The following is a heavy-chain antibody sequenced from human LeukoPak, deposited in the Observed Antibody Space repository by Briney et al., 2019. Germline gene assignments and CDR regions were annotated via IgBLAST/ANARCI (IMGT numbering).Heavy chain of an antibody. D-gene: IGHD3-10*01. CDR3: ARDRGYYFDY. CDR1: GFAFSTYS. V-gene: IGHV3-48*01. J-gene: IGHJ4*02. Sequence: GGSLRLSCAASGFAFSTYSMNWVRQAPGKGLEWVSFLSSSSSTIYYADSVKGRFTISRDNAKNSLYLQINSLRAEDTAMYCCARDRGYYFDYWGQGALVTVSS. CDR2: LSSSSSTI.